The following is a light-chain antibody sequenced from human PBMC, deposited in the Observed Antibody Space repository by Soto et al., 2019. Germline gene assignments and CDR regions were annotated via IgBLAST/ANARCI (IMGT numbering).Light chain of an antibody. CDR2: GAS. V-gene: IGKV3-20*01. CDR3: QQYGSSPPFT. J-gene: IGKJ3*01. Sequence: EIVLTQSPGTLSLSPGERATLSCRASQGVSSTYLAWYQQKPGQAPRLLIFGASHRATGIPDRFSASGSGTDFTLTISRLEPEDFAVYYCQQYGSSPPFTFGPGTKVDIK. CDR1: QGVSSTY.